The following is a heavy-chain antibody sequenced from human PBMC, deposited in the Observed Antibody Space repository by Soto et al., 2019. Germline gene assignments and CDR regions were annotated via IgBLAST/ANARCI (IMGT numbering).Heavy chain of an antibody. CDR1: GGTFSSYA. Sequence: GASVKVSCKASGGTFSSYAISWVRQAPGQGLEWMGGIIPIFGTANYAQKFQGRVTITADESTSTAYMELSSLRSEDTAVYYCATRMDSSSWTFDYWGQGTLVTVSS. J-gene: IGHJ4*02. D-gene: IGHD6-13*01. V-gene: IGHV1-69*13. CDR3: ATRMDSSSWTFDY. CDR2: IIPIFGTA.